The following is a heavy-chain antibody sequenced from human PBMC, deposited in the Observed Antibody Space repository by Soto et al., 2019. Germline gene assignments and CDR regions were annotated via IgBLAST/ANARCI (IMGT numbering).Heavy chain of an antibody. J-gene: IGHJ4*02. D-gene: IGHD6-13*01. CDR1: GGSFSDYY. V-gene: IGHV4-34*01. CDR2: INHSGST. Sequence: QVHLQQWGAGLLKPSETLSLTYAVYGGSFSDYYWAWIRQPPGKGLEWIGEINHSGSTNYNPSLKTRVTMSVDTPNKQFSLKVNSVIAADTAVYYCVRSLRQLVPNASDYWGQGTLVTVSS. CDR3: VRSLRQLVPNASDY.